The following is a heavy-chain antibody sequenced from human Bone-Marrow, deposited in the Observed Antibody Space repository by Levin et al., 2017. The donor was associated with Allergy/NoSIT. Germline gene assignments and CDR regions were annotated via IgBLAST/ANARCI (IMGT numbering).Heavy chain of an antibody. D-gene: IGHD5-12*01. CDR2: IVPMFEAT. CDR1: GGTFSHHA. Sequence: ASVKVSCKASGGTFSHHAISWVRQAPGQGLEWMGGIVPMFEATHYGQKFQDRVMITEDESTITVYMELSNLRSEDTAVYYCARDHDYSDYVDHYQGMGAWGQGTTVIVSS. J-gene: IGHJ6*02. V-gene: IGHV1-69*13. CDR3: ARDHDYSDYVDHYQGMGA.